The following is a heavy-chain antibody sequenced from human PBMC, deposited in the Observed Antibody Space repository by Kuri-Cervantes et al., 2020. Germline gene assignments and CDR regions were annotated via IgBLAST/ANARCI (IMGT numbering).Heavy chain of an antibody. J-gene: IGHJ6*03. CDR2: IASNGNNK. D-gene: IGHD3-9*01. CDR1: GFTFSRDS. V-gene: IGHV3-30*01. CDR3: ARDSPGRYFDWSSHFTYYYYMDV. Sequence: GESLKISCAASGFTFSRDSMHWVRQAPGKGLEWVSVIASNGNNKYYADSVRGRFTISRDNFKNTVYLQMNSLRPEDTAVYYCARDSPGRYFDWSSHFTYYYYMDVWGKGTTVTVSS.